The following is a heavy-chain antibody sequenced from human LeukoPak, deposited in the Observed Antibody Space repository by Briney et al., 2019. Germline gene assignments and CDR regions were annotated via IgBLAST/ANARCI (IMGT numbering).Heavy chain of an antibody. Sequence: GGSLRLSCAASGFTFSTYTMNWFRQAPGKGPEWVSSISSSSSYIYYADSVKGRFTISRDNAKNSLYLQMNSLRAEDTAVYYCAIDSSGLFDYWGQGTLVTVSS. CDR1: GFTFSTYT. V-gene: IGHV3-21*01. CDR3: AIDSSGLFDY. D-gene: IGHD3-22*01. CDR2: ISSSSSYI. J-gene: IGHJ4*02.